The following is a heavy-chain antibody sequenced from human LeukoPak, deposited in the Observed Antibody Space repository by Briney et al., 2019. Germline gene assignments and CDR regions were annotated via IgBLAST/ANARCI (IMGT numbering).Heavy chain of an antibody. CDR3: ARGRFVYYDFWSGYYSRTNFDY. V-gene: IGHV4-34*01. J-gene: IGHJ4*02. CDR1: GGSFSGYY. D-gene: IGHD3-3*01. CDR2: INHSGST. Sequence: SETLSLTCAVYGGSFSGYYWSWIRQPPGKGLEWIGEINHSGSTNYNPSLKSRVTISVDTSKHQFSLKLSSVTAADTAVYYCARGRFVYYDFWSGYYSRTNFDYWGQGTLVTVSS.